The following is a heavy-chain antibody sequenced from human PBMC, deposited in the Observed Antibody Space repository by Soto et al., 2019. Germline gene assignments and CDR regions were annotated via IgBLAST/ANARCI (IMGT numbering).Heavy chain of an antibody. J-gene: IGHJ3*02. V-gene: IGHV4-4*07. D-gene: IGHD6-6*01. CDR2: IYRNGHT. CDR1: GGSISSFY. Sequence: PSETLSLTCSVSGGSISSFYWNWIRQPAGKGLEWIGRIYRNGHTDYNPSLNSRVTMSVDTSKHQFSLQLSSVTAADTARYYCARGPSTSSIGTFDIWGQGTMVTVSS. CDR3: ARGPSTSSIGTFDI.